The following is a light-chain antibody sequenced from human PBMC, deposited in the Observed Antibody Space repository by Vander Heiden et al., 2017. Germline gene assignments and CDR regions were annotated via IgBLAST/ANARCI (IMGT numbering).Light chain of an antibody. CDR3: QQSYSPPLT. CDR2: NAS. CDR1: QGISKS. Sequence: DIHMTQCPTALSAYVEGTVTLPCRASQGISKSLNWYQQKLRLAPSLLIYNASTLGTGVPARFSGGGSGTDFTLTISRLQPEDFAIYYCQQSYSPPLTFGEGTKVEIK. J-gene: IGKJ4*01. V-gene: IGKV1-39*01.